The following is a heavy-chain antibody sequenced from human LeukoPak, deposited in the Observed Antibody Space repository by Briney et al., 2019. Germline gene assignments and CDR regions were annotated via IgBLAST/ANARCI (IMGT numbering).Heavy chain of an antibody. CDR3: ARAPYYYDSSGYYYVGYFDY. CDR1: GGSISSYY. Sequence: PSETLSLTCTVSGGSISSYYWSWIRQPPGKGLEWIGYIYTRGSTNYNPSLKSRVTISVDTSKNQFSLKLSSVTAADTAVYYCARAPYYYDSSGYYYVGYFDYWGQGTLVTVSS. D-gene: IGHD3-22*01. CDR2: IYTRGST. V-gene: IGHV4-4*09. J-gene: IGHJ4*02.